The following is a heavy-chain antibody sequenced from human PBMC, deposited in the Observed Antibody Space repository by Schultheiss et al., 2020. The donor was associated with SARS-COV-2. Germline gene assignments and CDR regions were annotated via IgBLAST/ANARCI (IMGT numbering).Heavy chain of an antibody. V-gene: IGHV4-34*01. D-gene: IGHD2-2*01. CDR3: ARVAISSSFQYQFDS. Sequence: SETLSLTCAVYGGSFSGYYWSWIRQPPGKGLEWIGYIYYSGSTNYNPSLKSRVTISVDTSKNQFSLKLSSVTAADTAVYYCARVAISSSFQYQFDSWSQGTLVTVSS. CDR2: IYYSGST. CDR1: GGSFSGYY. J-gene: IGHJ4*02.